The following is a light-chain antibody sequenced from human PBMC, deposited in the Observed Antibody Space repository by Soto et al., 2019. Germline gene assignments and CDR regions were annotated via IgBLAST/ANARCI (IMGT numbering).Light chain of an antibody. V-gene: IGLV2-11*01. CDR1: SSDVGGYNY. Sequence: QSALTQPRSVSGSPGQSVTISCTGTSSDVGGYNYVSWYQQHPGKAPKLMIYDVSKRPSGAPDRFSGSKSGNTASLTISGLQAEDEADYYCTSYSSSSTFYVFGTGTKVTV. J-gene: IGLJ1*01. CDR3: TSYSSSSTFYV. CDR2: DVS.